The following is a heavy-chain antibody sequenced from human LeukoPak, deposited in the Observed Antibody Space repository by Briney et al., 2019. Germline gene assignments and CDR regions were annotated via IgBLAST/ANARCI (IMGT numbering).Heavy chain of an antibody. CDR3: ARDRQGYMDV. Sequence: PSETLSLTCTVSGGYISSSNYYWVWIRQPPGKGLEWVASIFYSGSTYFNPSLKSRVTILVDTSKNQFSLKLSSVTAADTAMYYCARDRQGYMDVWGKGTTVTVSS. CDR1: GGYISSSNYY. V-gene: IGHV4-39*07. CDR2: IFYSGST. J-gene: IGHJ6*03.